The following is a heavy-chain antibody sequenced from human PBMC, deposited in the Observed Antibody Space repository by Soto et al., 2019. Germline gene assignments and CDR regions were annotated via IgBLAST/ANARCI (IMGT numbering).Heavy chain of an antibody. CDR3: ARMYSSGWDSWFDP. Sequence: ASVKVSCKASGYTFTSYGISWVRQAPGQGLEWMGWISAYNGNTKYAQKLQGRVTMTTDTSTSTAYMELSSLRSDDTAVYYCARMYSSGWDSWFDPWGQGTLVTVSS. D-gene: IGHD6-19*01. CDR1: GYTFTSYG. CDR2: ISAYNGNT. V-gene: IGHV1-18*04. J-gene: IGHJ5*02.